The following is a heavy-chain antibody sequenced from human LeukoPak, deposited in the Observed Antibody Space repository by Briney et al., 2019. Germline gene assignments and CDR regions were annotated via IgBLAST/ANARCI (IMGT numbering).Heavy chain of an antibody. J-gene: IGHJ5*02. CDR3: ARGRGSGKRGIGWFDP. D-gene: IGHD3-10*01. CDR2: IYHSGST. Sequence: PSETLSLTCTVSGYSISSGYYWGWIRQPPGKGLEWIGSIYHSGSTYYNPSLKSRVTISVDTSKNQFSLKLSSVTAADTAVYYCARGRGSGKRGIGWFDPWGQGTLVTVSS. CDR1: GYSISSGYY. V-gene: IGHV4-38-2*02.